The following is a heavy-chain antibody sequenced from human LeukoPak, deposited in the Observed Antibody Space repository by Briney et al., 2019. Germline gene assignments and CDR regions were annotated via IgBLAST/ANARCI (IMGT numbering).Heavy chain of an antibody. CDR1: GYSFTTYW. CDR2: IYPGNSDT. CDR3: AGQKGGYCSGGSCYGLIYFDY. J-gene: IGHJ4*02. V-gene: IGHV5-51*01. Sequence: GESLRISCRVSGYSFTTYWISWVRPMPGKGLEWMGIIYPGNSDTRYSPSYQGQVTISADKTISNAYLQWSSLKASDTAMYYCAGQKGGYCSGGSCYGLIYFDYWGQGTLVTVSS. D-gene: IGHD2-15*01.